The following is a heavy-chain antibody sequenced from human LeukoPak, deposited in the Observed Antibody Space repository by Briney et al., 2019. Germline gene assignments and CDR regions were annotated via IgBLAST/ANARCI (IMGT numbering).Heavy chain of an antibody. Sequence: SVKVSCKASGGTFSSYAISWVRQAPGQGLEWMGRIIPILGIANYAQKFQSRVTITADKSTSTAYMELSSLRSEDTAVYYCARASYSGYDCDYWGQGTLVTVSS. V-gene: IGHV1-69*04. D-gene: IGHD5-12*01. J-gene: IGHJ4*02. CDR3: ARASYSGYDCDY. CDR2: IIPILGIA. CDR1: GGTFSSYA.